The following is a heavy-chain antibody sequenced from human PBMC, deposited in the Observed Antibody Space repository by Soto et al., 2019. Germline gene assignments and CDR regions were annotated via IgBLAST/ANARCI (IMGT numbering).Heavy chain of an antibody. CDR3: TRDGYGDPYYYYGMDV. CDR2: ISTGGDTI. V-gene: IGHV3-48*03. D-gene: IGHD4-17*01. Sequence: GGSLRLSCAASGFAFGFYELSWVRQARGKGLEWVSYISTGGDTIYYADSVKGRFTISRDNARNSLYLQMNSLRAEDTAVYYCTRDGYGDPYYYYGMDVWGQGTTVTVSS. J-gene: IGHJ6*02. CDR1: GFAFGFYE.